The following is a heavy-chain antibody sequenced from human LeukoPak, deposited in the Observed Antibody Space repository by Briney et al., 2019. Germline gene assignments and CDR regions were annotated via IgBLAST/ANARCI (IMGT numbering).Heavy chain of an antibody. Sequence: PSETQSLTCAVSGGSISSSNWWRWVRQPPGKGLEWIGEIYHSGSTNYNPSLKSRVTISVDKSKNQFSLKLSSVTAADTAVYYCARETGFGELRSGRAFDIWGQGTMVTVSS. CDR2: IYHSGST. V-gene: IGHV4-4*02. CDR1: GGSISSSNW. CDR3: ARETGFGELRSGRAFDI. J-gene: IGHJ3*02. D-gene: IGHD3-10*01.